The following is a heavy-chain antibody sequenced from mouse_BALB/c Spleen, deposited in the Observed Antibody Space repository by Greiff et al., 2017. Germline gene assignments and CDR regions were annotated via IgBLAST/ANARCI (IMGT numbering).Heavy chain of an antibody. CDR2: IYPGDGDT. V-gene: IGHV1-80*01. CDR1: GYAFSSYW. Sequence: VQLQQSGAELVRPGSSVKISCQASGYAFSSYWMNWVKQRPGQGLEWIGQIYPGDGDTNYNGKFKGKATLTADKSSSTAYMQLSSLTSEDSAVYFCARGGYDVAWFAYWGQGTLVTVSA. J-gene: IGHJ3*01. CDR3: ARGGYDVAWFAY. D-gene: IGHD2-14*01.